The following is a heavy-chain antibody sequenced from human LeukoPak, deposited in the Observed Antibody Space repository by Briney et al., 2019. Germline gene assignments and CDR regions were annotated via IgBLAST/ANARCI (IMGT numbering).Heavy chain of an antibody. CDR1: GFTFTSYP. Sequence: PGGSLRLSCAASGFTFTSYPMNWVRQAPGKGLEWVSSMSSSSSYIYYADSVKGRFTISRDNAKNSLYLQMNSLRAEDTAVYYCARDLARNYYGSGSYNYGMDVWGQGTTVTVSS. J-gene: IGHJ6*02. D-gene: IGHD3-10*01. V-gene: IGHV3-21*01. CDR3: ARDLARNYYGSGSYNYGMDV. CDR2: MSSSSSYI.